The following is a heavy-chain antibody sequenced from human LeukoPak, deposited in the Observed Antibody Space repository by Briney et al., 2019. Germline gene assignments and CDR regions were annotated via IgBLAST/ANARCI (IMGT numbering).Heavy chain of an antibody. D-gene: IGHD1-7*01. J-gene: IGHJ5*02. V-gene: IGHV1-2*02. CDR1: GYTFTGYY. Sequence: GASVKVSCKASGYTFTGYYMHWVRQAPGQGLEWMGWINPNSGGTNYAQKFQGRVTMTRDTSISTAYMELSRLRSDDTAVYYCARDARPPGRGITGTTVNNWFDPWGQGTLVTVSS. CDR3: ARDARPPGRGITGTTVNNWFDP. CDR2: INPNSGGT.